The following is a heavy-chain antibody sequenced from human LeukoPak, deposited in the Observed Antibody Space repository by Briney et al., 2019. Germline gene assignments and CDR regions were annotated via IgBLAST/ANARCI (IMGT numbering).Heavy chain of an antibody. J-gene: IGHJ4*02. CDR1: GGSISSSSYY. CDR3: ARVAVAGLTIDY. Sequence: SETLSLTCTVPGGSISSSSYYWGWIRQPPGKGLEWIGSIYYSGSTYYDPSLKSRVTISVDTSKNQFSLKLSSVTAADTAVYYCARVAVAGLTIDYWGQGTLVTVSS. CDR2: IYYSGST. V-gene: IGHV4-39*07. D-gene: IGHD6-19*01.